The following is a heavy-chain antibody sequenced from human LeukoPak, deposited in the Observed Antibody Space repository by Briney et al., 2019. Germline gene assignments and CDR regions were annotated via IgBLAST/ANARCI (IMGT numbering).Heavy chain of an antibody. D-gene: IGHD2-21*02. CDR2: INSDGSST. CDR1: GFTFNIYW. Sequence: GGSLGLSCVASGFTFNIYWIHWVRQAPGKGLVWVSRINSDGSSTIYADSVKGRFTISRDNAENTVYLQMNSLRAEDTAVYYCAREVVLTGTSVFDSWGQGTVVTVSS. V-gene: IGHV3-74*01. CDR3: AREVVLTGTSVFDS. J-gene: IGHJ4*02.